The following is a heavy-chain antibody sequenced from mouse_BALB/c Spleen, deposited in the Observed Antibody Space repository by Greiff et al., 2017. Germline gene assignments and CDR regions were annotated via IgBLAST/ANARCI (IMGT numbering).Heavy chain of an antibody. CDR1: GYTFTDYE. CDR2: IDPETGGT. Sequence: VQLVESGAELVRPGASVTLSCKASGYTFTDYEMHWVKQTPVHGLEWIGAIDPETGGTAYNQKFKGKATLTADKSSSTAYMELRSLTSEDSAVYYCTVYGYEDAMDYWGQGTSVTVSS. D-gene: IGHD2-2*01. V-gene: IGHV1-15*01. CDR3: TVYGYEDAMDY. J-gene: IGHJ4*01.